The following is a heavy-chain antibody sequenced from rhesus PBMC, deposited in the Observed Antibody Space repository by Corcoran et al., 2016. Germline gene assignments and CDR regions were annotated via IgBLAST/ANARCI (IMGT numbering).Heavy chain of an antibody. CDR2: LYGSKGST. J-gene: IGHJ4*01. V-gene: IGHV4-76*01. Sequence: QVQLQESGTGVVKPSEKLSLTCADSGGSISSGYDWSWIRQPPGKGMEWIGYLYGSKGSTNYNPSLENRVTIAQDASKNQFFLKLSSLTAADTAVYYGARDRNSVSCTDYFDYGGHGVLVTVSA. CDR3: ARDRNSVSCTDYFDY. CDR1: GGSISSGYD. D-gene: IGHD6-25*01.